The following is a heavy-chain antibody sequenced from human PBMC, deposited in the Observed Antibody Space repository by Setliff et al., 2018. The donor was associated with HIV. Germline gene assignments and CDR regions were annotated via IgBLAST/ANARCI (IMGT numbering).Heavy chain of an antibody. CDR1: GYTFTRYD. Sequence: ASVKVSCKASGYTFTRYDINWVRQATGQGLEWLGWISPYNGNTKYAEKFQGRVTMTTDTSTGTAYMDLRSLRPDDTAVYFCVGEGGAIFGVVIEGPAFDIWGQGTMVTVSS. J-gene: IGHJ3*02. D-gene: IGHD3-3*01. CDR3: VGEGGAIFGVVIEGPAFDI. CDR2: ISPYNGNT. V-gene: IGHV1-18*01.